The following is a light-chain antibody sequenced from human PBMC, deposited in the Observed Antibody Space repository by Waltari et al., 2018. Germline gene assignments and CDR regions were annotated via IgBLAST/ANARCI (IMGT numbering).Light chain of an antibody. Sequence: QLVLTQSPSASAPLGASVTLTRTLSSGPPNNITSRHQQHPKKVPRYLMKVKSDGSHNKGDKIPERFSGSSSGAERYLTISSLQSEDEADYYCQTGGHGTWVFGGGTKLTVL. J-gene: IGLJ3*02. CDR1: SGPPNNI. CDR2: VKSDGSH. CDR3: QTGGHGTWV. V-gene: IGLV4-69*01.